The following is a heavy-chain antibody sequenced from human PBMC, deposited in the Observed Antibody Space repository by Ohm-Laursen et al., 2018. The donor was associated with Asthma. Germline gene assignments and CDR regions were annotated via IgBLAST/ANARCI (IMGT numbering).Heavy chain of an antibody. CDR2: INPSGGST. J-gene: IGHJ5*02. CDR1: GYTFTSYY. V-gene: IGHV1-46*03. Sequence: GASVKVSCKTSGYTFTSYYMHWVRQAPGQGLEWMGIINPSGGSTSYAQKFQGRVTMTRDTSTSTVYMELSSLRSEDTAVYYCARDSSGAVAGTINWFDPWGQGTLVTVSS. CDR3: ARDSSGAVAGTINWFDP. D-gene: IGHD6-19*01.